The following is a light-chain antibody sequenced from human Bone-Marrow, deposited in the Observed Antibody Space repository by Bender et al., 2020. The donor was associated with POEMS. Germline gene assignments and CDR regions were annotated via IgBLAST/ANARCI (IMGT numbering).Light chain of an antibody. CDR2: ADS. Sequence: SYVLTQPPSVSVAPGQTARIPCGGDNIARKSVHWYQQKSGQAPVLVVYADSDRPSGSPERFSGSNSGNTATLTISRVEAGDEADFYCQVWDNISGHLVVFGGGTKLTVL. CDR3: QVWDNISGHLVV. V-gene: IGLV3-21*02. J-gene: IGLJ2*01. CDR1: NIARKS.